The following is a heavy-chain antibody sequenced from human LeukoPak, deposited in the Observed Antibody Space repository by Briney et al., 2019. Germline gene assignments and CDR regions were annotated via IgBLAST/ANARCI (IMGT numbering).Heavy chain of an antibody. CDR2: IYPGGST. D-gene: IGHD2-2*01. Sequence: SETLSLTCAVSGGSFSSGNWWSWVRQSPGKGLEWIGQIYPGGSTNYNPSLESRVFISIDMSTNQFSLKLISVTAADTAVYYCARAPAVVVPAARSGTWFGSYFDYWGQGSLVTVSS. CDR3: ARAPAVVVPAARSGTWFGSYFDY. J-gene: IGHJ4*02. V-gene: IGHV4-4*02. CDR1: GGSFSSGNW.